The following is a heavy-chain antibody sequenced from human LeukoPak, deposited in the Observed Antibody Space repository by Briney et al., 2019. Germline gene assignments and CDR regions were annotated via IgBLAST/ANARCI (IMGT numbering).Heavy chain of an antibody. D-gene: IGHD4-23*01. V-gene: IGHV4-34*01. J-gene: IGHJ4*02. CDR1: GVSFSGYY. CDR2: INHSGST. CDR3: ARVRWHFDY. Sequence: PSETLSLTCAVYGVSFSGYYWSWIRQPPGKGLEWIGEINHSGSTNYNPSLKSRVTISVDTSKNQFSLKLSSVTAADTAVYYCARVRWHFDYWGQGTLVTVSS.